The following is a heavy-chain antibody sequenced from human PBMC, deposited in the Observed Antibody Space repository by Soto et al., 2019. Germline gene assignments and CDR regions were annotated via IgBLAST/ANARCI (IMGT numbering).Heavy chain of an antibody. D-gene: IGHD2-2*02. CDR2: INPFXXDX. CDR1: GYTFSTYG. J-gene: IGHJ3*01. Sequence: ASVKVSCKASGYTFSTYGITLVRQAPGQGIDWMGWINPFXXDXXXXXRXXXRVTMTTDTSTRTAYMELRSLRSDDTAVYYCARVKVPAAILGAFDLWGQGTLVTASS. CDR3: ARVKVPAAILGAFDL. V-gene: IGHV1-18*01.